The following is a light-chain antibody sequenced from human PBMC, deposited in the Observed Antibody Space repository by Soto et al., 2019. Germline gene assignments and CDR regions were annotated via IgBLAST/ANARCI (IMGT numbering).Light chain of an antibody. CDR1: SSDVGGYNY. V-gene: IGLV2-14*01. J-gene: IGLJ1*01. Sequence: QSALTQPGVVSGSPCQSMTISCTGTSSDVGGYNYVSWYQQHPVKAPKLMIYDVTNRPSGVSDRFSGSKSGNTASLTISGLQAEDEADYYCSSYTSSSTPYVFGTGTKVTVL. CDR2: DVT. CDR3: SSYTSSSTPYV.